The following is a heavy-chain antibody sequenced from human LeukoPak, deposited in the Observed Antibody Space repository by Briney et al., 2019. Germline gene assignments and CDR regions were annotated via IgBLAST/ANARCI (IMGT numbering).Heavy chain of an antibody. CDR1: GGTFSSYA. CDR2: IIPIFGTA. CDR3: AREGVVGATNYYYGMDV. J-gene: IGHJ6*02. V-gene: IGHV1-69*13. Sequence: SVKVSCKASGGTFSSYAISWVRQAPGQGLEWMGGIIPIFGTANYAQKFQGRVTITADESTSTAYMELSSLRSEDTAVYYCAREGVVGATNYYYGMDVWGQGTLVTVSS. D-gene: IGHD1-26*01.